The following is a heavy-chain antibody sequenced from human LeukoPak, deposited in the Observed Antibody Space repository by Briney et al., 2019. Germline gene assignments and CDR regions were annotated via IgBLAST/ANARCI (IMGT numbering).Heavy chain of an antibody. V-gene: IGHV4-34*01. Sequence: PSETLSLTCAVYGGSFSGYYRSWIRQPPGKGLAWIGEINHSGSTNYNPSLKSRVTISVDTSKNQFSLKLNSVNAADTAVYYCARHSGPYSSSWFDYWGQGTLVTVSS. CDR3: ARHSGPYSSSWFDY. J-gene: IGHJ4*02. CDR1: GGSFSGYY. D-gene: IGHD6-13*01. CDR2: INHSGST.